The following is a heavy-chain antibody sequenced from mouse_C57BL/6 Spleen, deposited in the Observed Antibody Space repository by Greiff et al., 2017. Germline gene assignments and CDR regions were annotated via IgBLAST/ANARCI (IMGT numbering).Heavy chain of an antibody. V-gene: IGHV6-6*01. CDR2: IRNKANNHAT. J-gene: IGHJ3*01. CDR3: TRPGTTVVAPFAY. Sequence: EVQLQESGGGLVQPGGSMKLSCAASGFTFSDAWMDWVRQSPEKGLEWVAEIRNKANNHATYYAESVKGRFTISRDDSKSSVYLQMNSLRAEDTGIYYCTRPGTTVVAPFAYWGQGTLVTVSA. CDR1: GFTFSDAW. D-gene: IGHD1-1*01.